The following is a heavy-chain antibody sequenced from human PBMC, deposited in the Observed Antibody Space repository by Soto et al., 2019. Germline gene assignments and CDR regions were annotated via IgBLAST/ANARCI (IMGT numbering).Heavy chain of an antibody. D-gene: IGHD6-13*01. J-gene: IGHJ6*02. CDR1: GFTFSDYY. Sequence: GGSLRLSCAASGFTFSDYYMSWIRQAPGKGLEWVSYISSSSSYTNYADSVKGRFTISRDNAKNSLYLQMNSLRAEDTAVYYCARVGSDSSSKKAYYYYGMDVWGQGTTVTVSS. CDR2: ISSSSSYT. V-gene: IGHV3-11*06. CDR3: ARVGSDSSSKKAYYYYGMDV.